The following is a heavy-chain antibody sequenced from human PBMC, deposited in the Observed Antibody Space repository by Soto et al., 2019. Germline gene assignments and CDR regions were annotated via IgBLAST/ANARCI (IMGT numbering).Heavy chain of an antibody. CDR2: ISAAGDP. CDR3: ARTDRNFYGLDV. CDR1: GFTFRNYD. J-gene: IGHJ6*02. Sequence: EVQLVESGGGLVQPGGSLRLSCEASGFTFRNYDMHWVRQGTGKGLEWVSGISAAGDPDYADSVEGRFTISRENAQYTFLLLINSLTVGDSAVYYCARTDRNFYGLDVWGQGTTVIVSS. V-gene: IGHV3-13*05.